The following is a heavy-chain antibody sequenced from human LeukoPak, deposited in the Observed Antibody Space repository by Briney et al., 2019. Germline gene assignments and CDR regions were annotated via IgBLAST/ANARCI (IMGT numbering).Heavy chain of an antibody. V-gene: IGHV3-7*01. Sequence: PGGSLRLSCAASGLTISRNWMSWVRQAPGKGLEWVANINQDGSARDYVDSVRGRFTISRDNPKNSLFLQMNSLRAEDTALYYCARHDRSSTSCSQSLDYWGRGTLVTVSS. CDR1: GLTISRNW. J-gene: IGHJ4*02. CDR2: INQDGSAR. CDR3: ARHDRSSTSCSQSLDY. D-gene: IGHD2-2*01.